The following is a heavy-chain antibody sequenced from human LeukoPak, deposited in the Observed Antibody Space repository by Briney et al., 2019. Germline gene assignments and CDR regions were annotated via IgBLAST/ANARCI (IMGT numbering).Heavy chain of an antibody. CDR3: AKDYRLVPAAPFDY. CDR2: IYSGGST. D-gene: IGHD2-2*01. CDR1: GFTVSSNY. Sequence: GGSLRLSCAASGFTVSSNYMSWVRQAPGKGLEWVSVIYSGGSTYYADSVKGRFTISRDNSKNTLYLQMNSLRAEDTAVYYCAKDYRLVPAAPFDYWGQGTLVTVSS. V-gene: IGHV3-66*02. J-gene: IGHJ4*02.